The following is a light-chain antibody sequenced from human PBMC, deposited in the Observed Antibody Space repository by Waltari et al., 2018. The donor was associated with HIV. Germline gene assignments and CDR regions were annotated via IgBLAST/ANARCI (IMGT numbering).Light chain of an antibody. CDR3: LLSYSGVRV. CDR1: TGAVTSGHY. V-gene: IGLV7-46*01. Sequence: QAVVTQEPSLTVSPGGTVTLTCASSTGAVTSGHYPYWFQQKPGQVPMTLIYETSNKHSWTPARFSGSLLGGKAALTLSGAQPEDEADYYCLLSYSGVRVFGGGTKLTVL. J-gene: IGLJ3*02. CDR2: ETS.